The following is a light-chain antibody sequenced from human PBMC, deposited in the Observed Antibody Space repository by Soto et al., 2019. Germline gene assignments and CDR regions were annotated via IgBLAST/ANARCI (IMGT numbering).Light chain of an antibody. Sequence: ENVLTQSPPTLSLTPGERATLSCRASQSVSSSLAWYQQKPGQAPRLLIYDASNRATGIPARFSGSGSGTAFTLTISSLEPEDFAVYYCQQRSNWLTFGGGTSVDI. CDR3: QQRSNWLT. V-gene: IGKV3-11*01. CDR2: DAS. CDR1: QSVSSS. J-gene: IGKJ4*01.